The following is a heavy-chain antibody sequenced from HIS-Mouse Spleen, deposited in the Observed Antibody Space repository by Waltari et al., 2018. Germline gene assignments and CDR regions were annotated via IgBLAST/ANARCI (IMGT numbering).Heavy chain of an antibody. J-gene: IGHJ4*02. V-gene: IGHV3-33*01. D-gene: IGHD3-10*01. CDR2: IWYDGSNK. CDR1: GFTFSSYG. Sequence: QVQLVESGGGVVQPGRSLRLSCAASGFTFSSYGMHWVRQAPGKGLEWGAVIWYDGSNKYYADSVKGRFTISRDNSKNTLYLQMNSLRAEDTAVYYCARDLAYGSDLGYWGQGTLVTVSS. CDR3: ARDLAYGSDLGY.